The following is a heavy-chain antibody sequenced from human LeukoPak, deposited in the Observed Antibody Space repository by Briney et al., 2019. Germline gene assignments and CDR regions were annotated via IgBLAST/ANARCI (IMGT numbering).Heavy chain of an antibody. D-gene: IGHD3-3*01. V-gene: IGHV4-4*07. J-gene: IGHJ6*03. CDR1: GGSLSSYY. CDR3: AREPLWSGYSYYYYYMDV. Sequence: SETLSLTCTVSGGSLSSYYWSWIRQPAGKGLEWIGRIYNTRSTNHNPSLKTRVTMSLDTSKNQFSLKLTSVTAADTAVYYCAREPLWSGYSYYYYYMDVWGKGTTVTVSS. CDR2: IYNTRST.